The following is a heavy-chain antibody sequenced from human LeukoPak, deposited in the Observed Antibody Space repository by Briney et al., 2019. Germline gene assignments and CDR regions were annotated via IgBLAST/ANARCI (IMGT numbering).Heavy chain of an antibody. CDR2: ISATNGNT. Sequence: ASVKVSCKASGYTFTNYGITWVRQSPGQGPEWMGWISATNGNTNYAQKFQGRVTMTTDTSTSTAYMEVRSLRSDDTAVYYCTRAAGTRFLVWDYYWGQGTLVTVSS. J-gene: IGHJ4*02. CDR1: GYTFTNYG. CDR3: TRAAGTRFLVWDYY. D-gene: IGHD3-16*01. V-gene: IGHV1-18*01.